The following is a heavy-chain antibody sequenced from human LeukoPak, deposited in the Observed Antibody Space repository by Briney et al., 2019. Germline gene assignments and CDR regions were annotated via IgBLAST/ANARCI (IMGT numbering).Heavy chain of an antibody. J-gene: IGHJ4*02. CDR3: VRDNIKDY. Sequence: PGRSLRLSCAASGSTFSTYTLHWVRRAPGKGLEWVAVISYDGSNKYYADSVKGRFTISRDNSKNTLYLQMNSLRAEDTAVYYCVRDNIKDYWGQGTLVTVSS. CDR1: GSTFSTYT. V-gene: IGHV3-30-3*01. CDR2: ISYDGSNK. D-gene: IGHD1-14*01.